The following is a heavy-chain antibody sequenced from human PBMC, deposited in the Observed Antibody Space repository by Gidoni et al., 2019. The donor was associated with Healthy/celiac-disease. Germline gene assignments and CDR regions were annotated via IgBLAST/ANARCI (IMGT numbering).Heavy chain of an antibody. CDR2: IKSQTDGGTT. V-gene: IGHV3-15*07. CDR3: VTDRSEQFLA. Sequence: EVQVVESGGGLVKPGGSLRLSCAVSGFTFSKAWINWVRQAPGKGLEWVGRIKSQTDGGTTDYAAPVKGRVAISRDDSKNTLYLQMSSLKTEDTAVYYCVTDRSEQFLAWGQGTLVTVSS. CDR1: GFTFSKAW. D-gene: IGHD6-19*01. J-gene: IGHJ4*02.